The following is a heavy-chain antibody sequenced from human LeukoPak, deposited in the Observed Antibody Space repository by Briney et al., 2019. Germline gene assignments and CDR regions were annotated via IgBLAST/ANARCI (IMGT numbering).Heavy chain of an antibody. V-gene: IGHV1-2*06. CDR3: ARDRDILTGSGYYFDY. J-gene: IGHJ4*02. D-gene: IGHD3-9*01. CDR1: GYTFTGYY. CDR2: INPNSGGT. Sequence: ASVKVSCKASGYTFTGYYMHWVRQAPGQGLEWMGRINPNSGGTNYAQKFQGRVTMTRNTSISTAYMELSRLRSDDTAVYYCARDRDILTGSGYYFDYWGQGTLVTVYS.